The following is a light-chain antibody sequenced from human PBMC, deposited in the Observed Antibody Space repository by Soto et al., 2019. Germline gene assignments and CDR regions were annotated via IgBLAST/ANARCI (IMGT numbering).Light chain of an antibody. CDR3: MQGTLWPRT. CDR2: KVS. J-gene: IGKJ1*01. V-gene: IGKV2-30*01. CDR1: KSLVYSDGNTY. Sequence: DVVMTQSPPSLPVTLGQPPSTSCSPSKSLVYSDGNTYLNWFQRRPGQSPRRLIYKVSNRDSGVPDRFSGSGSGTDFTLKISRAEAEDAGVYYCMQGTLWPRTFGQGTKVEI.